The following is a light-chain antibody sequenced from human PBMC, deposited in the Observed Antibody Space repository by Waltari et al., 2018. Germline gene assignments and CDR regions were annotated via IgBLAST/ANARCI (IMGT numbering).Light chain of an antibody. V-gene: IGKV1-6*01. CDR1: QGIRND. J-gene: IGKJ1*01. CDR3: LQDYIYPWT. CDR2: AAS. Sequence: AIQMTQSPASLSASVGDRVTITCRASQGIRNDLGWYQQKPGKAPKVLIYAASSLQSGVPTRFSGSGSGTDFTLTISSLQPDDFATYYCLQDYIYPWTFGQGTKVEIK.